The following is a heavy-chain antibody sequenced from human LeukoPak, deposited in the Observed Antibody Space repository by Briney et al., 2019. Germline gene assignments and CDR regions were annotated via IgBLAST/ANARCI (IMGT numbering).Heavy chain of an antibody. J-gene: IGHJ5*02. Sequence: ASVKVSCKASGYTFTGYYMHWVRQAPGQGLEWMGWINPNSGGTNYAQKFQGRVTMTRDTSISTAYIELSRLRSDDTAVYYCARSHGGITIRNWFDPWGQGTLVTVCS. CDR2: INPNSGGT. CDR3: ARSHGGITIRNWFDP. D-gene: IGHD3-3*01. CDR1: GYTFTGYY. V-gene: IGHV1-2*02.